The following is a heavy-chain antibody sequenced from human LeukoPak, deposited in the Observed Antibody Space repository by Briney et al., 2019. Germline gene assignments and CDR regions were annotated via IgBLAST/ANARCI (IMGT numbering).Heavy chain of an antibody. Sequence: ASVKVSCKASGYTFTGDYMHSVRQAPGQGREWMGWINPNSGGTNYAQTFQGRVTMTRDTSISTAYMELSRLRSDVTAVYSWARARDVARGYYYYGMAVWGQGTTVTVSS. V-gene: IGHV1-2*02. CDR3: ARARDVARGYYYYGMAV. CDR1: GYTFTGDY. D-gene: IGHD5-12*01. CDR2: INPNSGGT. J-gene: IGHJ6*02.